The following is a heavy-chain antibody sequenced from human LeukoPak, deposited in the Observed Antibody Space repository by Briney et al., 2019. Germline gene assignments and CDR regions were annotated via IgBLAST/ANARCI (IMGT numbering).Heavy chain of an antibody. V-gene: IGHV1-46*01. Sequence: ASVKVSCKASGYTFTSYYMHWVRQAPGQGLEWMGIINPSGGSTSYAQKFQGRVTMTRDTSKNQFSLKLSSVTAADPAVYYCASRAIFGVVILDYWGQGTLVTVSS. CDR1: GYTFTSYY. D-gene: IGHD3-3*01. J-gene: IGHJ4*02. CDR2: INPSGGST. CDR3: ASRAIFGVVILDY.